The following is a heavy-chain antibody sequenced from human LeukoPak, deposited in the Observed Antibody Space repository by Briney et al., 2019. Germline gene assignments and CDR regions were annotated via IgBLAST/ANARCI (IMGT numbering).Heavy chain of an antibody. CDR2: IYYSGST. CDR3: AILAGAAVSDAFDI. CDR1: GGSISSSSYY. D-gene: IGHD6-13*01. J-gene: IGHJ3*02. Sequence: SETLSLTCTVSGGSISSSSYYWGWIRQPPGKGLEWTGSIYYSGSTYYNPSLKSRVTISVDTSKNQFSLKPSSVTAADTAVYYCAILAGAAVSDAFDIWGQGTMVTVSS. V-gene: IGHV4-39*01.